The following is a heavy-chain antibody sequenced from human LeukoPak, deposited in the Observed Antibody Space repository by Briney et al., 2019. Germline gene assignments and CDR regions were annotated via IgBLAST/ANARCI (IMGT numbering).Heavy chain of an antibody. V-gene: IGHV4-34*01. Sequence: SETLSLTCAVYGGSFNGYYWSWIRQPPGKGLEWIGEGDHRGGTKYNPSLKSRVTIPADSSKNQFSLKWYSVTAADTAVYYCARCITMVRGVIITYYYGMDVWGQGTTVTVSS. CDR1: GGSFNGYY. D-gene: IGHD3-10*01. J-gene: IGHJ6*02. CDR2: GDHRGGT. CDR3: ARCITMVRGVIITYYYGMDV.